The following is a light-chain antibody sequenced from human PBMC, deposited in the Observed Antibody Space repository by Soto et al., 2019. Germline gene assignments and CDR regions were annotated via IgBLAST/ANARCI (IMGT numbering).Light chain of an antibody. CDR3: QQYGSSPLYT. Sequence: EIVLTQSPGTLYLSQGERATLSCRASQSVSSSYLAWYQQKPGQAPRLLIYGASSRATGIPDRFSGSGSGTDFTLTISRLEPEDFAVYYCQQYGSSPLYTFGQGTKLEIK. J-gene: IGKJ2*01. CDR2: GAS. CDR1: QSVSSSY. V-gene: IGKV3-20*01.